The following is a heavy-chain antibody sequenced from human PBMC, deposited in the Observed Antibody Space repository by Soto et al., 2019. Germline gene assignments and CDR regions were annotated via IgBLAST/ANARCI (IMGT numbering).Heavy chain of an antibody. J-gene: IGHJ5*02. CDR1: GGSINSSGYF. CDR3: ARHYSSGSRNWFDP. D-gene: IGHD6-19*01. V-gene: IGHV4-39*01. CDR2: IYYSGST. Sequence: TSETLSLTCSVSGGSINSSGYFWGWVRQPPGKGLEWIGSIYYSGSTYYNPSLRSRVTISVDTSKNQFSLKLSSVTAADTAVFYCARHYSSGSRNWFDPWGQGTLVTVSS.